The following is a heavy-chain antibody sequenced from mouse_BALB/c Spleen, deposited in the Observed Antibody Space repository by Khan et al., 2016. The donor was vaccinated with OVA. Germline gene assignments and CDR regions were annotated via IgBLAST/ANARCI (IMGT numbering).Heavy chain of an antibody. CDR2: MIYTGYT. CDR3: ARSNYRYAFAY. CDR1: GDSITSGY. J-gene: IGHJ3*01. V-gene: IGHV3-8*02. D-gene: IGHD2-14*01. Sequence: EVQLVESGPSLVKPSQTLSLTCSVTGDSITSGYWSWIRKFPGNKLEYMGYMIYTGYTDYNPSLKSRIAITRHTSKNQYYLQLNSMTAEDTATYYCARSNYRYAFAYWGQGTLVTVSA.